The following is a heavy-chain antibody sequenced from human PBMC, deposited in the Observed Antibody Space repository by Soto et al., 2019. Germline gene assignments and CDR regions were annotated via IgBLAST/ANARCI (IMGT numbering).Heavy chain of an antibody. Sequence: GGSLRLSCAASGFTFSSYGMHWVRQAPGKGLEWVAVIWYDGSNKYYADSVKGRFTISRDNSKNTLYLQMNSLRAEDTAVYYCARGIGYYDSAGHWGNYWGQGTLVTVSS. CDR3: ARGIGYYDSAGHWGNY. CDR1: GFTFSSYG. CDR2: IWYDGSNK. V-gene: IGHV3-33*01. D-gene: IGHD3-22*01. J-gene: IGHJ4*02.